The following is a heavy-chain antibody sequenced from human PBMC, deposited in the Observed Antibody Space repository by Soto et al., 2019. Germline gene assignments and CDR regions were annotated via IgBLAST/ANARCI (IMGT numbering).Heavy chain of an antibody. CDR1: GFSLTETGMG. V-gene: IGHV2-5*02. CDR3: AHRRSGYFDS. J-gene: IGHJ4*02. Sequence: QITLKESGPTLVKPTQTLTLTCTFSGFSLTETGMGVVWIRQPPGKALEWLALIYWDDDKRYSPSLKRGLTISKAASKNQVVLTKTNVDAVDTATYYCAHRRSGYFDSWGQGTLVTVSS. CDR2: IYWDDDK.